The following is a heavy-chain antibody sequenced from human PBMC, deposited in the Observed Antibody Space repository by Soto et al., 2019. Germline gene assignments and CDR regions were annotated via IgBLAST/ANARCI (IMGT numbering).Heavy chain of an antibody. J-gene: IGHJ4*02. CDR2: INHSGST. CDR3: ARVTRGFYFDD. V-gene: IGHV4-34*01. D-gene: IGHD3-10*01. Sequence: SETMPLTCAVYGGSFSGYYWSWIRQPPGKGLEWIGEINHSGSTNYNPSLKSRVTISVDTSKNQFSLKLSSVTAADTAVYYCARVTRGFYFDDWGQGTLVTVSS. CDR1: GGSFSGYY.